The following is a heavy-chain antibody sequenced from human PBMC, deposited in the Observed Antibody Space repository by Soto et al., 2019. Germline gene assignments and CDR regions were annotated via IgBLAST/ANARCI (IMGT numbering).Heavy chain of an antibody. CDR2: IYPGDSDT. Sequence: GESLKISCKGSGYSFTTYWIGWVRQMPGKGLEWMGIIYPGDSDTRYSPSFQGQVTISADKSISTAYLQWSSLKASDTAMYYCARSIYGGNSGGAFDIWGQGTMVTVSS. D-gene: IGHD2-21*02. CDR3: ARSIYGGNSGGAFDI. V-gene: IGHV5-51*01. J-gene: IGHJ3*02. CDR1: GYSFTTYW.